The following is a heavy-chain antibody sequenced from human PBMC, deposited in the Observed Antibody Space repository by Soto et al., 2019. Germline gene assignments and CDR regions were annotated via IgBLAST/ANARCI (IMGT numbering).Heavy chain of an antibody. CDR2: ISWNSGSI. CDR3: AKGGTRRYDFWSGYYTAYFFDY. Sequence: PGGSLRLSCAASGFTFDDYAMHRVRQAPGKGLEWVSGISWNSGSIGYADSVKGRFTISRDNAKNSLYLQMNSLRAEDTALYYCAKGGTRRYDFWSGYYTAYFFDYWGQGTLVTVSS. D-gene: IGHD3-3*01. CDR1: GFTFDDYA. V-gene: IGHV3-9*01. J-gene: IGHJ4*02.